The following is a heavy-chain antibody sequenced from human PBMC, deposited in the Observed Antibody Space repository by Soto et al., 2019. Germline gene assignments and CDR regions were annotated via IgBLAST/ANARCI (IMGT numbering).Heavy chain of an antibody. D-gene: IGHD3-3*01. CDR2: IIPIFGTA. J-gene: IGHJ4*02. Sequence: ASVKVSCKASGGTFSSYAISWVRQAPGQGLEWMGGIIPIFGTANYAQKFQGRVTITADESTSTAYMELSSLRSEDTAVYYCARDPHHYDFWSGYYTGGYFDYWGQGTLVTVSS. V-gene: IGHV1-69*13. CDR1: GGTFSSYA. CDR3: ARDPHHYDFWSGYYTGGYFDY.